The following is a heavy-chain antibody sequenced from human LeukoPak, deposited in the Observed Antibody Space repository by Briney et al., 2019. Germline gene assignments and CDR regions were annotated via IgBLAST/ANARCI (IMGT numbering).Heavy chain of an antibody. J-gene: IGHJ2*01. Sequence: VRSLRLSCAASGFTFSNVDMHWGRQAPGKGLGGVSGIGTEGDTFYPDSIKGRFTISRENAKNSFYLQMNSLRAGDTAVYYCARGRFVLVPSLERWYFDLWGRGTLVTVSS. D-gene: IGHD2-8*02. V-gene: IGHV3-13*01. CDR3: ARGRFVLVPSLERWYFDL. CDR1: GFTFSNVD. CDR2: IGTEGDT.